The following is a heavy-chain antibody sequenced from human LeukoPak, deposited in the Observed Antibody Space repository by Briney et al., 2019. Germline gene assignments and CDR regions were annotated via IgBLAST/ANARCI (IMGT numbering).Heavy chain of an antibody. CDR2: INHSGST. D-gene: IGHD6-13*01. CDR3: AREGSSSWYTRYYYYGMDV. CDR1: GGSFSGYY. Sequence: PSETLSLTCAVYGGSFSGYYWTWIRQPPGKGLGWIGEINHSGSTNYNPSLKSRVTISVDTSKNQFPLKLSSVTAADTAVYYCAREGSSSWYTRYYYYGMDVWGQGTTVTVSS. V-gene: IGHV4-34*01. J-gene: IGHJ6*02.